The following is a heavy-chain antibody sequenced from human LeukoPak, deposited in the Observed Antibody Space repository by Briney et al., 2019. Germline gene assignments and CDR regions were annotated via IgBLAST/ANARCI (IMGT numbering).Heavy chain of an antibody. J-gene: IGHJ6*02. Sequence: PSETLSLTCTVSGGSISSYYWSWIRQPAGKGLEWIGYIYYSGSTNYNPSLKSRVTISVDTSKNQFSLKLSSVTAADTAVYYCARATYYYDSSGYYYDPLYYYYGMDVWGQGTTVTVSS. CDR3: ARATYYYDSSGYYYDPLYYYYGMDV. CDR1: GGSISSYY. V-gene: IGHV4-59*08. CDR2: IYYSGST. D-gene: IGHD3-22*01.